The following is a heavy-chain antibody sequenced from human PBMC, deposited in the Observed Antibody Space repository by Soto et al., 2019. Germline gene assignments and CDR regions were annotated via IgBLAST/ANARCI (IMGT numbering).Heavy chain of an antibody. J-gene: IGHJ6*02. Sequence: GGSLRLSCVATGFTFSDYYMNWILQAPGQGLEWVSYISTGSTYTNYADSVEVRFTVSRDNAKKSLYLQMNSLRAEDTAVYYCARTQGGMITSYYGMDVWGQGTTVTVSS. CDR1: GFTFSDYY. CDR3: ARTQGGMITSYYGMDV. D-gene: IGHD3-22*01. V-gene: IGHV3-11*06. CDR2: ISTGSTYT.